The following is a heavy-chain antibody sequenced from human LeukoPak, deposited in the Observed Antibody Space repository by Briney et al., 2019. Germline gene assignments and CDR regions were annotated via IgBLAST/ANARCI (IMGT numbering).Heavy chain of an antibody. CDR1: GFTVSSKY. CDR3: AKDAAGPEY. Sequence: GGSLRLSCAASGFTVSSKYMSWVRQAPGKGLEWVSVIYSGGSTDYADSVKGRFTISRDNSRNTLYLQMNSLRAEDTAVYYCAKDAAGPEYWGQGTLVTVSS. CDR2: IYSGGST. J-gene: IGHJ4*02. D-gene: IGHD6-13*01. V-gene: IGHV3-53*01.